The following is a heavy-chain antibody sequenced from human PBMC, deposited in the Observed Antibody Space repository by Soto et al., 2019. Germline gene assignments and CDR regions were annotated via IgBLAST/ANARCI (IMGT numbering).Heavy chain of an antibody. CDR3: ARNQAGDYYYYYGMDV. CDR2: ISYDGSNK. Sequence: QVQLVESGGGVVQPGRSLRLSCAASGFTFSSYAMHWVRQAPGKGLEWVAVISYDGSNKYYADSVKGRFTISRDNSKNTLYLQMNSLRAEDTAVYYCARNQAGDYYYYYGMDVWGQGTTVTVSS. V-gene: IGHV3-30-3*01. D-gene: IGHD4-17*01. CDR1: GFTFSSYA. J-gene: IGHJ6*02.